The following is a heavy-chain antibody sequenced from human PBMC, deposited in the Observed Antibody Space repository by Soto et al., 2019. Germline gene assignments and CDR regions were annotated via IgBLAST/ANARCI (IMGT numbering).Heavy chain of an antibody. J-gene: IGHJ3*02. V-gene: IGHV5-10-1*01. D-gene: IGHD6-13*01. CDR3: ARRRDSSSRWDAFDI. Sequence: PSFQGHVTISADKSISTAYLQWSSLKASDIAMYYCARRRDSSSRWDAFDIWGQGTMVTVSS.